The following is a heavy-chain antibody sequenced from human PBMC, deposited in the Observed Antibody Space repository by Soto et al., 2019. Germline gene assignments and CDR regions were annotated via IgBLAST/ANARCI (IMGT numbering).Heavy chain of an antibody. J-gene: IGHJ3*02. CDR2: ISSSGSTI. V-gene: IGHV3-11*01. D-gene: IGHD3-16*02. Sequence: GGSLRLSCAASGFTFSDYYMSWIRQAPGKGLEWVSYISSSGSTIYYADSVKGRFTISRDNAKNSLYLQMNSLRAEDTAVYYCARRKGPKLGELSLGDAFDIWGQGTMVTVSS. CDR1: GFTFSDYY. CDR3: ARRKGPKLGELSLGDAFDI.